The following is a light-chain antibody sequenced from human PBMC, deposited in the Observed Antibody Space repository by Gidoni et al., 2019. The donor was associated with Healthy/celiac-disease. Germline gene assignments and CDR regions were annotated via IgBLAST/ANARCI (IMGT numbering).Light chain of an antibody. CDR1: SSNIGSNY. V-gene: IGLV1-47*01. CDR2: RNN. J-gene: IGLJ2*01. CDR3: AAWDDSLSGVV. Sequence: SVLTQPPSASVTPGQRVTISFSGSSSNIGSNYVYCYQQLPGTAPKLLIYRNNQRPSGVPDRFSGSKSGTSASLAISGLRSEDEADYYCAAWDDSLSGVVFGGGTKLTVL.